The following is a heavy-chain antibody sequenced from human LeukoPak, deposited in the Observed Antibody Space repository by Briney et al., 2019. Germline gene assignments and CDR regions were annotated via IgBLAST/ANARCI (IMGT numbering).Heavy chain of an antibody. J-gene: IGHJ6*02. CDR2: IHHRAGA. Sequence: SETLSLTCAVYGGSFTDYYWSWIRHLPGKGLEWIGEIHHRAGANYNPSLWGRVTISADTSKNQFSLHLTSVTAADTATFYCARGPVRDDGLTGISYYFGLDVWGHGTTVTVFS. CDR3: ARGPVRDDGLTGISYYFGLDV. D-gene: IGHD2-21*02. V-gene: IGHV4-34*01. CDR1: GGSFTDYY.